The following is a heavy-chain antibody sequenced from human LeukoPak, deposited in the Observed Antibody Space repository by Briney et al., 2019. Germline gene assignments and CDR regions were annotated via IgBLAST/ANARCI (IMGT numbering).Heavy chain of an antibody. CDR1: GGSISSYY. V-gene: IGHV4-59*01. Sequence: PSETLSLTCTVSGGSISSYYWSWIRQPPGKGLDWIGYIYYSGSTNYNPSLKSRVTISVDTSKNQFSLKLSSVTAADTAVYYCARGTPADYGDYVLLDYWGQGTLVTVSS. J-gene: IGHJ4*02. CDR3: ARGTPADYGDYVLLDY. D-gene: IGHD4-17*01. CDR2: IYYSGST.